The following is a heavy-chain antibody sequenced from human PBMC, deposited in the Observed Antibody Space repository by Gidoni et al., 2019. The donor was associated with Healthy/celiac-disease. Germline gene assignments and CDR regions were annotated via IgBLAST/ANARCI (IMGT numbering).Heavy chain of an antibody. Sequence: EVQLVESGGGLVKPGGSLRLSCAASGFTFSSYSMNWVRQAPGKGLEWVSSISSSSSYIYYADSVKGRFTISRDNAKNSLYLQMNSLRAEDTAVYYCARVRYTYYYDSSGLFAFDIWGQGTMVTVSS. CDR1: GFTFSSYS. CDR2: ISSSSSYI. V-gene: IGHV3-21*01. D-gene: IGHD3-22*01. CDR3: ARVRYTYYYDSSGLFAFDI. J-gene: IGHJ3*02.